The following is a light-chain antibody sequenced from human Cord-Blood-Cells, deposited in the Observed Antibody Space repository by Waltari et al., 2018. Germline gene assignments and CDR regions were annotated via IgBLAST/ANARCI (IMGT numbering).Light chain of an antibody. J-gene: IGLJ3*02. V-gene: IGLV2-14*01. CDR2: DVS. CDR1: SRDVGGYNY. Sequence: QSALTQPASVSGSPGQSITISCTGTSRDVGGYNYVSWYQQHPGKAPKLMIYDVSKRPSGVSNRSSGSKSGNTASLTISGLQAEDEADYYCSSYTSSSTWVFGGGTKLTVL. CDR3: SSYTSSSTWV.